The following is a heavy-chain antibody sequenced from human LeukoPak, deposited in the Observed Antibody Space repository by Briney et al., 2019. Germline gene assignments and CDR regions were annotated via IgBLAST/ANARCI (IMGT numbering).Heavy chain of an antibody. J-gene: IGHJ6*02. CDR1: GGTFSSYA. CDR2: IIPIFGTA. CDR3: ARDFYGDYSINYYYGMDV. D-gene: IGHD4-17*01. V-gene: IGHV1-69*13. Sequence: SVKVSCKASGGTFSSYAISWVRQAPGLGLEWMGGIIPIFGTANYAQKFQGRVTITADESTSTAYMELSSLRSEDTAVYYCARDFYGDYSINYYYGMDVWGQGTTVTVSS.